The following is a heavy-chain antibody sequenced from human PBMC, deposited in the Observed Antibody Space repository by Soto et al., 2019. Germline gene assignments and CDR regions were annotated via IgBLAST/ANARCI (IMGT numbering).Heavy chain of an antibody. V-gene: IGHV4-39*01. Sequence: SETLSLTCTVSGGSISSSSYYWGWIRQPQGKGLEWIGSIYYSGSTYYNPSLKSRVTISVDTSKNQFSLKLSSVTAADTAVYYCASATYVWRSYPNWYFDIWGRGTLVTVSS. D-gene: IGHD3-16*02. CDR1: GGSISSSSYY. J-gene: IGHJ2*01. CDR2: IYYSGST. CDR3: ASATYVWRSYPNWYFDI.